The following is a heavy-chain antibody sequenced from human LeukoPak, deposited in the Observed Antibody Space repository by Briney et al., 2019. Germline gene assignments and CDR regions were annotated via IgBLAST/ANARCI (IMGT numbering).Heavy chain of an antibody. CDR3: AKREYSTGWYLDY. Sequence: GGSLRLSCAASGFTFSSYDMSWVRQAPGKGLEWVSAISGSGGSTYYADSVKGRFTISRDNSKHTLFVQMNSLRAEDTAVYYCAKREYSTGWYLDYWGQGTLVTVSS. CDR1: GFTFSSYD. CDR2: ISGSGGST. V-gene: IGHV3-23*01. J-gene: IGHJ4*02. D-gene: IGHD6-19*01.